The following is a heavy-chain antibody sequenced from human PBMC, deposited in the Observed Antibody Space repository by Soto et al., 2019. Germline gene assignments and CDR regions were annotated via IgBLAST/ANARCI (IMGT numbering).Heavy chain of an antibody. V-gene: IGHV1-8*01. J-gene: IGHJ3*02. CDR1: GYTFTSYD. Sequence: ASVKVSCKASGYTFTSYDINWVRQATGQGLEWMGWMNPTSGNTGYAQKFQGRVTMTRNTSISTAYMELSSLRSEDTAGYYCARGSSFPRHRMIVVGNEAFDIWG. CDR3: ARGSSFPRHRMIVVGNEAFDI. CDR2: MNPTSGNT. D-gene: IGHD3-22*01.